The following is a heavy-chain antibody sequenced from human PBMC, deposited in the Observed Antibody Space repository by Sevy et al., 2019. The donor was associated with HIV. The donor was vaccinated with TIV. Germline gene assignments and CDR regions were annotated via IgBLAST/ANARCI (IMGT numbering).Heavy chain of an antibody. Sequence: ASVKVSCKASGYTFTSYYMHWVRQAPGQGLEWMGIINPSGGSTSYAQKFQGRVTMTRDTYTSTVYMELSSLRSEDTAVYYCARVPHSSSWPDWFDPWGQGTLVTVSS. CDR3: ARVPHSSSWPDWFDP. J-gene: IGHJ5*02. CDR1: GYTFTSYY. V-gene: IGHV1-46*01. CDR2: INPSGGST. D-gene: IGHD6-13*01.